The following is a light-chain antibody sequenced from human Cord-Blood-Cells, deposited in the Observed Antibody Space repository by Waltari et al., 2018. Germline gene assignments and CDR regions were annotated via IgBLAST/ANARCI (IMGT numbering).Light chain of an antibody. Sequence: DIQMTQSPSSLSASVGDRVTITCRASPGISNYLAWYQQKPGKVPKLLIYAASTLQSGVPSRFSGSGSGTDFTLTISSLQAEDVATYYCLQYNSAPFTFGPGTKVEIK. J-gene: IGKJ3*01. V-gene: IGKV1-27*01. CDR1: PGISNY. CDR2: AAS. CDR3: LQYNSAPFT.